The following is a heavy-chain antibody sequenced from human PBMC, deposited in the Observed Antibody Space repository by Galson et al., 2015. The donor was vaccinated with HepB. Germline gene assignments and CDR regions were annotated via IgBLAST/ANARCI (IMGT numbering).Heavy chain of an antibody. D-gene: IGHD3-16*02. CDR3: ARALVMITFGGVFVT. CDR1: GASIDSGDYY. CDR2: IYYSGST. J-gene: IGHJ4*02. Sequence: TLSLTCTVSGASIDSGDYYWSWIRQSPRKGLEWVGNIYYSGSTYYNPSLKSRLTISIDMSKNQFSLKLSSVTAADTAVYYCARALVMITFGGVFVTWGQGTLVTVSS. V-gene: IGHV4-30-4*08.